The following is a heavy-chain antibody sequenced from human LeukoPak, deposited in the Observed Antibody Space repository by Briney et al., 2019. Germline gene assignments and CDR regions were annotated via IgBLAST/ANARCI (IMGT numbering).Heavy chain of an antibody. CDR3: ARGLPSTVFDY. Sequence: SETLSLTCGVYGGSFSGYYWSWNRQPPGKGLEWIGEINHSGSTNYNPSLKSRVTISVDTSRNQFSLRLSSVTAADTAVYYCARGLPSTVFDYWGQGILDTVSS. CDR1: GGSFSGYY. V-gene: IGHV4-34*01. J-gene: IGHJ4*02. CDR2: INHSGST. D-gene: IGHD2/OR15-2a*01.